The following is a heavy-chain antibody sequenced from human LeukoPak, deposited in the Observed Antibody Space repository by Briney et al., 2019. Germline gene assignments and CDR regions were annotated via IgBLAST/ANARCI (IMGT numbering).Heavy chain of an antibody. CDR2: ISGSGGST. D-gene: IGHD3-22*01. CDR1: GGSFSGYY. CDR3: AKDSYYYYDSSGYYPY. J-gene: IGHJ4*02. Sequence: ETLSLTCAVYGGSFSGYYWSWIRQPPGKGLEWVSAISGSGGSTYYADSVKGRFTISRDNSKNTLYLQMNSLRAEDTAVYYCAKDSYYYYDSSGYYPYWGQGTLVTVSS. V-gene: IGHV3-23*01.